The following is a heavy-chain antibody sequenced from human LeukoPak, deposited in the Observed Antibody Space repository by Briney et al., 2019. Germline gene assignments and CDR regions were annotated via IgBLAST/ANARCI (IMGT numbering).Heavy chain of an antibody. J-gene: IGHJ4*02. D-gene: IGHD3-10*01. CDR1: GGTFSSYA. Sequence: ASVKVSCKASGGTFSSYAISWVRQAPGQGLEWMGGIIPIFGTANYAQKFQGRVTITADESTSTAYMELRSLRSDDTAVYYCARDQGITMIRGQDYWGQGTLVTASS. CDR3: ARDQGITMIRGQDY. CDR2: IIPIFGTA. V-gene: IGHV1-69*01.